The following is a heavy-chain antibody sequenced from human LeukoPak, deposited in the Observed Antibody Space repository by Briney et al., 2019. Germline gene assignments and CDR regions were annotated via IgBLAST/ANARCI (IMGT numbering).Heavy chain of an antibody. V-gene: IGHV4-39*01. CDR1: GGSISSSSYY. CDR2: IYYSGST. D-gene: IGHD6-6*01. Sequence: ASETLSLTCTVSGGSISSSSYYWGWIRQPPGKGLEWIGSIYYSGSTYYNPSLKSRVTISVDTSKNQFSLKLSSVTAADTAVYYCAGQLYSSSSPRGFDYWGQGTLVTVSS. CDR3: AGQLYSSSSPRGFDY. J-gene: IGHJ4*02.